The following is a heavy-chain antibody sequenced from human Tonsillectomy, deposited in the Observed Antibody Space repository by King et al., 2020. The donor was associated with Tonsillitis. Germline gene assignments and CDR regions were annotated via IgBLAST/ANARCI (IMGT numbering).Heavy chain of an antibody. CDR2: ISSSSRYT. CDR3: ARFNGNSGLDY. Sequence: VQLVESGGGLVKPGGSLRLSCAASGFTFTDYYLSWIRQAPGKGLECISYISSSSRYTNYADSVKGRFTISRYNAKNSLYLQMNSLRADDTGVYYCARFNGNSGLDYWGQGTLVTVSS. V-gene: IGHV3-11*06. J-gene: IGHJ4*02. D-gene: IGHD2-8*01. CDR1: GFTFTDYY.